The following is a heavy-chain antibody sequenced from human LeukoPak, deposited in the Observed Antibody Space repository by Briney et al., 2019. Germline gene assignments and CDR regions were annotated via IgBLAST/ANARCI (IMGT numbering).Heavy chain of an antibody. V-gene: IGHV4-4*07. J-gene: IGHJ2*01. D-gene: IGHD6-19*01. CDR3: ARDHQSSGWSYWYFDL. CDR2: IYTSGST. CDR1: GGSISSYY. Sequence: SETLSLICTVSGGSISSYYWSWIRQPAGKGLEWIGRIYTSGSTNYNPSLKSRVTMSVDTSKNQFSLKLSSVTAADTAVYYCARDHQSSGWSYWYFDLWGRGTLVTVSS.